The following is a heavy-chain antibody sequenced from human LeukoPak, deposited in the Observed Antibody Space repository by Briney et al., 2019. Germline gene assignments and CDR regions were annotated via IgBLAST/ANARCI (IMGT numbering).Heavy chain of an antibody. V-gene: IGHV3-20*04. J-gene: IGHJ4*02. D-gene: IGHD3-3*01. CDR2: ITWSGGNT. Sequence: GGSLRLSCVASGFTFDDYGMSWVRQAPGKGLEWVSGITWSGGNTGYVDSVKGRFTISRDNAKNSLYLQMNSLRAEGTALYYCARDGITIFGVVLPPGYWGQGTLVTVSS. CDR1: GFTFDDYG. CDR3: ARDGITIFGVVLPPGY.